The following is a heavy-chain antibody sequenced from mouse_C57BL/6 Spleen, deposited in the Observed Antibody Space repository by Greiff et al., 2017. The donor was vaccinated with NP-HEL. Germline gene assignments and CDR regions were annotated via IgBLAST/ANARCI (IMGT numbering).Heavy chain of an antibody. J-gene: IGHJ3*01. CDR3: ASYEGFAY. CDR1: GFSLTSYG. D-gene: IGHD2-12*01. CDR2: IWSGGST. V-gene: IGHV2-2*01. Sequence: QVHVKQSGPGLVQPSQSLSITCTVSGFSLTSYGVHWVRQSPGKGLEWLGVIWSGGSTDYNAAFISRLSISKDNSKIQVFFKMNSLQADDTAIYYCASYEGFAYWGQGTLVTVSA.